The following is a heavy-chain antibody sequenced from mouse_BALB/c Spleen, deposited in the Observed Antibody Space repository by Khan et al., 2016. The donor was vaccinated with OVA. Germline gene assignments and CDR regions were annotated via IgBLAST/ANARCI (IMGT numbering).Heavy chain of an antibody. CDR1: GFTFSGFA. V-gene: IGHV5-9-3*01. CDR2: ISTGGHYT. CDR3: ARSLVDYHAMDY. J-gene: IGHJ4*01. D-gene: IGHD2-2*01. Sequence: EVELVESGGGLVKPGGSLKLSCSASGFTFSGFAMSWVRQTPAKRLECVATISTGGHYTFYPDSVKGRFTISRDNAKNTLYLQMSSLRSEDTAMYYCARSLVDYHAMDYWGQGTSVTVSS.